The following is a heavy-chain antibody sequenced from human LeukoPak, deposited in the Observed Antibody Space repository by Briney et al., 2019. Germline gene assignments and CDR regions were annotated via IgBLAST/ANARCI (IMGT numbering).Heavy chain of an antibody. CDR3: ARDLYDSGAYSSPIDY. J-gene: IGHJ4*02. D-gene: IGHD3-22*01. V-gene: IGHV3-33*01. Sequence: PGGSLRLSCAASGFTFSNYGMHWVRQAPGKGPEWVAVIWSDGSNKHYADSARGRFTISRDNSKNTLYLQMNSLRAEDTAVYYCARDLYDSGAYSSPIDYWGQGTLVTVSS. CDR1: GFTFSNYG. CDR2: IWSDGSNK.